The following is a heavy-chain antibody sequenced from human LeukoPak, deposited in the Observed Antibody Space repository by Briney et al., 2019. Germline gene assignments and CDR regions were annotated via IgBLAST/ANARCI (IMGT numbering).Heavy chain of an antibody. Sequence: SETLSLTCSVSGGSISSYYWSWIRQPPGKGLEWIGYTYDSGSTNYNPSLKSRVTISVDTSKSQFSLKLNSVTAADTAMYYCARVATYYDYVWGTYRPYYLDHWGQGTLVTVSS. CDR3: ARVATYYDYVWGTYRPYYLDH. CDR2: TYDSGST. CDR1: GGSISSYY. V-gene: IGHV4-59*01. D-gene: IGHD3-16*02. J-gene: IGHJ4*02.